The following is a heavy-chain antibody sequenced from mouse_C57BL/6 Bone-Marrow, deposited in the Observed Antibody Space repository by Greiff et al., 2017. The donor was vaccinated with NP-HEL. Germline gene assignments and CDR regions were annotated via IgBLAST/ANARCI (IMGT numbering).Heavy chain of an antibody. CDR3: ARAGFRQNWFAY. J-gene: IGHJ3*01. CDR2: INPNNGGT. CDR1: GYTFTDYY. D-gene: IGHD3-2*01. Sequence: EVQLQQSGPELVKPGASVKISCKASGYTFTDYYMNWVKQSHGKSLEWIGDINPNNGGTSYNQKFKGKATLTVDKSSSTAYMELRSLTSEDSAVYYCARAGFRQNWFAYWGQGTLVTVSA. V-gene: IGHV1-26*01.